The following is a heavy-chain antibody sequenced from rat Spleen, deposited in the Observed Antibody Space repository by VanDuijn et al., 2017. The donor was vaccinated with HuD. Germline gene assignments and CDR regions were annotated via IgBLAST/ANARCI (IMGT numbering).Heavy chain of an antibody. CDR1: GFTFSDYY. CDR3: TSSSVVAPYYFDY. J-gene: IGHJ2*01. Sequence: EVQLVESGGGLVQPGRSLKLSCAASGFTFSDYYMAWVRQAPTKGLEWVASISYDGGSTYYRDSVKGRFTISRDYTKSTLFLQMDSLTSEDTATYYCTSSSVVAPYYFDYWGQGVMVTVS. V-gene: IGHV5-20*01. D-gene: IGHD3-8*01. CDR2: ISYDGGST.